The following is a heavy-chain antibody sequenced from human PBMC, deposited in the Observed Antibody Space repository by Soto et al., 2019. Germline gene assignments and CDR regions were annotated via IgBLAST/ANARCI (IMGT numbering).Heavy chain of an antibody. CDR1: GFTFSRYW. Sequence: VQLVESGGGLVQPGGSLRLSCAVSGFTFSRYWMHWFRQDPGNGLVWVSSINTDGTNTQYADSVRGRFTVSRDNAKNTVYLQMISLRSEYTAVYYCAKDTLWGKSAYWGPGTLVVVSS. V-gene: IGHV3-74*03. D-gene: IGHD3-16*01. CDR2: INTDGTNT. J-gene: IGHJ4*02. CDR3: AKDTLWGKSAY.